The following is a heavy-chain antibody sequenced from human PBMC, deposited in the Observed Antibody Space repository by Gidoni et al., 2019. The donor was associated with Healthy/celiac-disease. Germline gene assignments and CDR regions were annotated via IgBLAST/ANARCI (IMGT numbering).Heavy chain of an antibody. CDR2: ISGSGGST. Sequence: EVQLLESGGGLVQPGGSLRLSCAASGFTFSSSAMRWVRQAPGKGLEWVSAISGSGGSTYYADSVKGRFTISRDNSKNTLYLQMNSLRAEDTAVYYCASTDGDIVVVVAATSPFDYWGQGTLVTVSS. CDR1: GFTFSSSA. D-gene: IGHD2-15*01. V-gene: IGHV3-23*01. CDR3: ASTDGDIVVVVAATSPFDY. J-gene: IGHJ4*02.